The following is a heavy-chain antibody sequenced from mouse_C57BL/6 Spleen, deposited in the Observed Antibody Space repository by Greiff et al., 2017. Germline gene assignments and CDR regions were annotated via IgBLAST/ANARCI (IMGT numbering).Heavy chain of an antibody. Sequence: EVKLVESVAELVRPGASVKLSCKASGFNIKNSYMPWVKQRPEQGLEWIGRIDPANGYTKYAPKFQGKATLTADTSSNTAYLQLSSLTSEDTAIYCCAFYDYAVAYWGQGTLVTVSA. CDR1: GFNIKNSY. D-gene: IGHD2-4*01. J-gene: IGHJ3*01. V-gene: IGHV14-3*01. CDR2: IDPANGYT. CDR3: AFYDYAVAY.